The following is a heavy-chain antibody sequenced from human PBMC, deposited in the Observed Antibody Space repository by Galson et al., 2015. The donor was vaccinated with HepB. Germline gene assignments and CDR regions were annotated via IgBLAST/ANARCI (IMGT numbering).Heavy chain of an antibody. CDR1: GFTFTNAW. Sequence: SLRLSCAASGFTFTNAWMSWVRQAPGKGLECVGRIRSNTDGGTRNYAAPVKGRFTISRDDSKRTLFLQMNSLKTEDTGVYYCTTEIVATLSSWFDPWGQETLVTFSS. CDR3: TTEIVATLSSWFDP. V-gene: IGHV3-15*01. CDR2: IRSNTDGGTR. D-gene: IGHD5-12*01. J-gene: IGHJ5*02.